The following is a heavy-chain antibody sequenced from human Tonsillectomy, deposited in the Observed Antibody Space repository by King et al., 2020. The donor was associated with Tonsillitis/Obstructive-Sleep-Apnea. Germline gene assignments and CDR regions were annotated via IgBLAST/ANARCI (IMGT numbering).Heavy chain of an antibody. CDR2: INTNTGNP. J-gene: IGHJ6*03. CDR1: GYTFTSYA. V-gene: IGHV7-4-1*02. Sequence: VQLVQSGSELKKPGASVKVSCKASGYTFTSYAMNWVRQAPGQGLEWMGWINTNTGNPTYAQGFTGRFVFSLDTSVNTAYLQISSLKAEDTAVYYCARDGGPLYDILTGDYYYYYNMDVWGKGTTVTVSS. D-gene: IGHD3-9*01. CDR3: ARDGGPLYDILTGDYYYYYNMDV.